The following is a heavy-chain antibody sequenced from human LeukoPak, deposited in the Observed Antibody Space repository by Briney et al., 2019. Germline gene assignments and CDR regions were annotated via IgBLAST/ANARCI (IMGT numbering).Heavy chain of an antibody. Sequence: ASVKVSCMASGGTFSSYAISWVRQAPGQGLEWMGRIIPILGIANYAQKFQGRVTITADKSTSTAYMELSSLRSVDTAVYYCARDQSPPDYYDSSGYYSWGQGTLVTVSS. CDR3: ARDQSPPDYYDSSGYYS. CDR2: IIPILGIA. CDR1: GGTFSSYA. V-gene: IGHV1-69*04. J-gene: IGHJ4*02. D-gene: IGHD3-22*01.